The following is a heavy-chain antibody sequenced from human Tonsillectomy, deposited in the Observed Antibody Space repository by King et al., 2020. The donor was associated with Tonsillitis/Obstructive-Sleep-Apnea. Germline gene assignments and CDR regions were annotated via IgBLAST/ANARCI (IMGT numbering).Heavy chain of an antibody. J-gene: IGHJ3*02. V-gene: IGHV3-13*04. CDR2: IGTAGDT. Sequence: QLVQSGGGLVQPGGSLRLSCAASGFTFSSYDMHWVRQATGKGLEWVSAIGTAGDTYYPGSVKGRFTISRENAKNSLYLQMNSLRAGDTAVYYSARHLAREDAFDIWGQGTMVTVSS. D-gene: IGHD5-12*01. CDR1: GFTFSSYD. CDR3: ARHLAREDAFDI.